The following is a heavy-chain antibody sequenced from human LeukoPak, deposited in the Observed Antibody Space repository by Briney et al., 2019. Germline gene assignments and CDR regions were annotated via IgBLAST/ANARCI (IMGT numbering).Heavy chain of an antibody. CDR2: ISAYNGNT. V-gene: IGHV1-18*04. CDR3: ARAWGGYCSSISCYAGDY. D-gene: IGHD2-2*01. Sequence: GASVKVSCKASGYTFSSYSVTWVRQAPGQGLEWMGWISAYNGNTNYAQKLQGRVTMTTDTSTCTAYMELRSLRSEDTAVYYCARAWGGYCSSISCYAGDYWGQGTLVTVSS. CDR1: GYTFSSYS. J-gene: IGHJ4*02.